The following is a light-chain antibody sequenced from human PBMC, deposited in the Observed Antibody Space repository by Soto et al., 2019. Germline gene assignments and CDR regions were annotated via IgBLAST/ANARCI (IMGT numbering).Light chain of an antibody. Sequence: EIVLTQSPGTLSLSPGERATISCRASQSLTNNYLAWYQQKPGQAPRLLIYAASSRATGIPDRFSGSGSETDFTLTLSRLEPEDFAVYYCQQYGSSLPVTFGGGTNVEIK. CDR2: AAS. CDR3: QQYGSSLPVT. CDR1: QSLTNNY. V-gene: IGKV3-20*01. J-gene: IGKJ4*01.